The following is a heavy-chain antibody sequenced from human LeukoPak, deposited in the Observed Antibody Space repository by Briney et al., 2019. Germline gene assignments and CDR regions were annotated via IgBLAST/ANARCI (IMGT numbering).Heavy chain of an antibody. Sequence: GGSLRLSGAGSGFTFDDYAMHWVRQAPGKGLEWVSGISWNSGSIGYADSVKGRFTISRDNAKNSLYLQMNSLRAEDTALYYCAKDGGSYLWFDYWGQGTLVTVSS. D-gene: IGHD1-26*01. V-gene: IGHV3-9*01. CDR1: GFTFDDYA. CDR3: AKDGGSYLWFDY. J-gene: IGHJ4*02. CDR2: ISWNSGSI.